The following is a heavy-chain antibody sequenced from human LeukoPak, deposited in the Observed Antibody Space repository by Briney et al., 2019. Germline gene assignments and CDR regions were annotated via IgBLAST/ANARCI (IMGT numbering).Heavy chain of an antibody. CDR3: AKDSRGKWILYYFDY. Sequence: GGSLRLSCAASGFTFSNYGMSWVRQAPGKGLEWVSAISGSGGSTYYADSVKGRFTISRDNSQNTLYLLMNSLRAEDTAVYYCAKDSRGKWILYYFDYWGQGTLVTVSS. D-gene: IGHD2-2*03. CDR2: ISGSGGST. V-gene: IGHV3-23*01. J-gene: IGHJ4*02. CDR1: GFTFSNYG.